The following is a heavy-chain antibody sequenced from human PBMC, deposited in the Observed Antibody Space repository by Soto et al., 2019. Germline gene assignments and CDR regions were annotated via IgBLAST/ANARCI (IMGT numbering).Heavy chain of an antibody. J-gene: IGHJ6*04. D-gene: IGHD1-1*01. CDR3: ACPDDGFQQQQLTV. CDR2: IYYSGST. V-gene: IGHV4-59*01. Sequence: PSETLSLSCTVSGGSISSYYWSWIRQPPGKGLEWIGYIYYSGSTNYNPSLKSRVTISVDTSKNQFSLKLSSVTAADTAVYYCACPDDGFQQQQLTVRGNGTTVTVSS. CDR1: GGSISSYY.